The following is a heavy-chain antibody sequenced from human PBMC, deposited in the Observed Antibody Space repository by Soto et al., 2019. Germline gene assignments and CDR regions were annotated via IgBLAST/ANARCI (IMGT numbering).Heavy chain of an antibody. CDR3: VRGCKNYYAMDV. CDR2: LNSDGSSK. Sequence: EVQLVESGGGLVQPGGSLRLSCAASGFTFNTYWMHWVRQAPGRGLVWFSRLNSDGSSKYYGDSMKGRFTISRDNADNTVYLQMNSLRDEDTAVYFCVRGCKNYYAMDVWGQGTTVTVSS. D-gene: IGHD2-8*01. CDR1: GFTFNTYW. V-gene: IGHV3-74*01. J-gene: IGHJ6*02.